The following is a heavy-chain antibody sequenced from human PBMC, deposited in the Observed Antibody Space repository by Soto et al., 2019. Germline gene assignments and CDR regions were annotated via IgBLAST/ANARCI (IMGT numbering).Heavy chain of an antibody. V-gene: IGHV5-51*01. J-gene: IGHJ4*02. CDR2: IYPGDSGT. CDR3: ARRSTMVRGVTSYYFDY. D-gene: IGHD3-10*01. Sequence: SLKISCKTSGYSFITYWIGWVRQMPGRGLEWMGVIYPGDSGTRYSPSFQGQVTISADKSITTAYLQWNSLKASDTATYYCARRSTMVRGVTSYYFDYWGQGTLVTVSS. CDR1: GYSFITYW.